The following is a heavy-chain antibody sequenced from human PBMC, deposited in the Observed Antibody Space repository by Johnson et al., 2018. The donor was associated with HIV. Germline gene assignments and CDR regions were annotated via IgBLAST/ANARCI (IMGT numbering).Heavy chain of an antibody. CDR1: GFTLVDYG. Sequence: VQLVESGGGVVRPGGSLRLSCAASGFTLVDYGMSWVRQAPGKGLEWVSGINWNGGSPGYADSVKGRVTISRDNAKNSLYLQLNSLRAEDTALYYCAKDWGERYFDWTYDAFDIWGQGTMVTVSS. J-gene: IGHJ3*02. D-gene: IGHD3-9*01. CDR3: AKDWGERYFDWTYDAFDI. V-gene: IGHV3-20*04. CDR2: INWNGGSP.